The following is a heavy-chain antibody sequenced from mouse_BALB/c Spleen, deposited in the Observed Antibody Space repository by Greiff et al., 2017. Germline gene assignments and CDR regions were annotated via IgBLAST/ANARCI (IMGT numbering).Heavy chain of an antibody. CDR1: GYTFTSYT. CDR3: ARSGANWDFDY. D-gene: IGHD4-1*01. CDR2: IYPGDGDT. Sequence: QVQLQQSGAELARPGASVKMSCKASGYTFTSYTMHWVKQRPGQGLEWIGAIYPGDGDTRYTQKFKGKATLTADKSSSTAYMQLSSLASEDSAVYYCARSGANWDFDYWGQGTTLTVSS. V-gene: IGHV1-87*01. J-gene: IGHJ2*01.